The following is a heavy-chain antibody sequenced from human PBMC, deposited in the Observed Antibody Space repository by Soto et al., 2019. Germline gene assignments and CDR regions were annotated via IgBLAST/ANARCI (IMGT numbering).Heavy chain of an antibody. CDR1: GYTFTSYA. CDR3: ARASLKVADFDY. CDR2: INAGNGNT. Sequence: ASVKVSCKXSGYTFTSYAMHWVRQAPGQRLEWMGWINAGNGNTKYSQKFQGRVTITRDTSASTAYMELSSLRSEDTAVYYCARASLKVADFDYWGQGTLVTVSS. J-gene: IGHJ4*02. V-gene: IGHV1-3*01. D-gene: IGHD5-12*01.